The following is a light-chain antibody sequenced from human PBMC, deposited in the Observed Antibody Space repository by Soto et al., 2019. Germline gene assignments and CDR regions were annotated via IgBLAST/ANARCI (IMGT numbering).Light chain of an antibody. CDR2: GAS. CDR1: QSVSSSY. Sequence: EIALTQSTGTLSLSPGERANLSCRASQSVSSSYLAWYQQKPGQAPRLLIYGASSRATGIPDRFSGSGSGTDFTLTISRLEPEDFAVFYCNKYVSSPPEVTFGPGTKVDIK. J-gene: IGKJ3*01. V-gene: IGKV3-20*01. CDR3: NKYVSSPPEVT.